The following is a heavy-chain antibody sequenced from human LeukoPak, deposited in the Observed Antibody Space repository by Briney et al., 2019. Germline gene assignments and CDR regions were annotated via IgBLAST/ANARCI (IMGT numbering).Heavy chain of an antibody. CDR2: ISSSSSYI. D-gene: IGHD6-13*01. V-gene: IGHV3-21*01. CDR1: GFTVSSNY. Sequence: GGSLRLSCAASGFTVSSNYMSWVRQAPGKGLEWVSSISSSSSYIYYADSVKGRFTISRDSAKNSLYLQMNSLRAEDTAVYYCARDNGHRRLEAAGLGYWGQGTLVTVSS. CDR3: ARDNGHRRLEAAGLGY. J-gene: IGHJ4*02.